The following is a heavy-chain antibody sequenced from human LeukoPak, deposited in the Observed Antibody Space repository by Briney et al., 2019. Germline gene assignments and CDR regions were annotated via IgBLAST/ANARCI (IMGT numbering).Heavy chain of an antibody. D-gene: IGHD3-10*02. J-gene: IGHJ6*04. Sequence: GGSLRLSCAASGFTFSSYEMNWVRQAPGKGLEGVSYISSSGSTIYYADSVKGRFTISRDNAKNSLYLQMSSLRAEDTAVYYCAELGITMIGGVWGKGTTVTISS. CDR2: ISSSGSTI. V-gene: IGHV3-48*03. CDR1: GFTFSSYE. CDR3: AELGITMIGGV.